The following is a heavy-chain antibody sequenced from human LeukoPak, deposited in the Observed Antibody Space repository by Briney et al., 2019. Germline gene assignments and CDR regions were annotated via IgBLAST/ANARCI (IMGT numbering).Heavy chain of an antibody. CDR1: GYTFTGYY. V-gene: IGHV1-2*02. CDR2: INPNSGGT. D-gene: IGHD3-22*01. CDR3: ASYYDSSGYYPGY. J-gene: IGHJ4*02. Sequence: ASVKVSCKASGYTFTGYYMHWVRQAPGQRLEWMGWINPNSGGTNYAQKFQGRVTMTRDTSISTAYMELSRLRSDDTAVYYCASYYDSSGYYPGYWGQGTLVTVSS.